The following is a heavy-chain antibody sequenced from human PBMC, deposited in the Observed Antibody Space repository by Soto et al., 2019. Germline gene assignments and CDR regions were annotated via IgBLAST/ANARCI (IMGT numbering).Heavy chain of an antibody. CDR1: GFTFSDFA. D-gene: IGHD3-10*01. CDR2: LDGAGGST. Sequence: GGSMRLSCLASGFTFSDFAMTWVRHVPGRVLEWVASLDGAGGSTYYAESVRGRFSISRDNSQNTLFLQMKRLTVDDTAIYYCAAPRDEYGSGVSWFTYGMDIWGQGTTVTVSS. J-gene: IGHJ6*02. V-gene: IGHV3-23*01. CDR3: AAPRDEYGSGVSWFTYGMDI.